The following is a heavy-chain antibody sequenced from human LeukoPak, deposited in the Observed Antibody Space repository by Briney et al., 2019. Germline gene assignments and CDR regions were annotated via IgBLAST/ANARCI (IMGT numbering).Heavy chain of an antibody. D-gene: IGHD1-26*01. Sequence: SETLSLTCTVSGGSISSYYWSWIRQPPGKGVEWIAHIYNGVNTNYNPSLKSRVTISVDTSKNQFSLRLNSVTAADTAVYYCARSRAFNSGAFDPWGQGSLVTVSS. CDR1: GGSISSYY. V-gene: IGHV4-59*01. CDR3: ARSRAFNSGAFDP. J-gene: IGHJ5*02. CDR2: IYNGVNT.